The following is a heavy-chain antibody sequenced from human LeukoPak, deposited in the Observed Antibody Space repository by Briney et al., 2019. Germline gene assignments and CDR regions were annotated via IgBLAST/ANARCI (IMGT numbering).Heavy chain of an antibody. V-gene: IGHV3-21*01. CDR3: ASPLMYCSSTSCYRADAFDI. CDR2: ISSSSYI. Sequence: GGSLRLSCAASGFTFSSYSMNWVRQAPGKGLEWVSSISSSSYIYYADSVKGRFTISRDNAKNSLYLQMNSLRAEDTAVYYCASPLMYCSSTSCYRADAFDIWGQGTMVTVSS. J-gene: IGHJ3*02. D-gene: IGHD2-2*02. CDR1: GFTFSSYS.